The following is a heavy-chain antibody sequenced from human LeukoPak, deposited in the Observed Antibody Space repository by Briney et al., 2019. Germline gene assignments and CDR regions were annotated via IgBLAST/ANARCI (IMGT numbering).Heavy chain of an antibody. CDR3: ARVMYSSGWYGGKIFDY. CDR2: IYHSGST. CDR1: GYSISSGYY. J-gene: IGHJ4*02. Sequence: PSETLSLTCAVSGYSISSGYYWGWIRQPPGKGLEWIGSIYHSGSTYYNPSLKSRVTISVDTSKNQFSLKLSSVTAADTAVYYCARVMYSSGWYGGKIFDYWGQGTLVTVSS. D-gene: IGHD6-19*01. V-gene: IGHV4-38-2*01.